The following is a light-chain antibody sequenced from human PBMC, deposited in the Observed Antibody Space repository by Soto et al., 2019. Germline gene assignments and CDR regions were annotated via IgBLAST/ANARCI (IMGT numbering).Light chain of an antibody. CDR3: QQYGSSPRT. V-gene: IGKV3-20*01. Sequence: EIVLTQSPDTLSLSPGERATLSCRASQSVSSNYLAWYQLKPGQAPRLLIYGASSSATGIPDRFSGSGSGTYFTLTISRLDPEDFAVYFCQQYGSSPRTFGQGTKVEI. CDR1: QSVSSNY. J-gene: IGKJ1*01. CDR2: GAS.